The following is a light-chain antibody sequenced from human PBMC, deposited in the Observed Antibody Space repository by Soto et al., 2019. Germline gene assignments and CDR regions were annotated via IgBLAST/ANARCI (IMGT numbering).Light chain of an antibody. CDR1: SSNIGADYA. CDR3: RSYDSSLSGVV. Sequence: QSVLTQPPSVSGAPGQTVTISCTGSSSNIGADYAVYWYQQLPGKAPKLLIYGNSNRPSGVPDRFSGSKSGNTASLAITGLQAEDEADYYCRSYDSSLSGVVFGGGTKLTVL. V-gene: IGLV1-40*01. CDR2: GNS. J-gene: IGLJ2*01.